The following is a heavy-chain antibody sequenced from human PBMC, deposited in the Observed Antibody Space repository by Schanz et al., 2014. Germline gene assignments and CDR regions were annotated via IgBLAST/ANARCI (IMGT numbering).Heavy chain of an antibody. CDR1: GFGFSSYS. Sequence: EVQLVESGGGLIQPGGSLRLSCAASGFGFSSYSMNWVRQAPGKGLEWVPSINTGGDSTYYADSVKGRFTISRDNAKNTLYLQMNTLRAEDTAVYFCARGPSTGAFDIWGQGTMVTVSS. J-gene: IGHJ3*02. V-gene: IGHV3-21*04. CDR3: ARGPSTGAFDI. CDR2: INTGGDST.